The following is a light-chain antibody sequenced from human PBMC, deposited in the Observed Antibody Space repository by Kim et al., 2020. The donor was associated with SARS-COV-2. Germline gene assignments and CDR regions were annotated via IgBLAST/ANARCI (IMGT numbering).Light chain of an antibody. CDR2: DAS. CDR3: QQRNSWPIT. Sequence: EIVLTQSPATLSLSPGERAALSCRASQSVRSYLAWYQQKPGQAPRLLIYDASNRATGIPARFSGSGSGTDFTLTISSLEPEDFAVYYCQQRNSWPITFGQGTRLEIK. V-gene: IGKV3-11*01. CDR1: QSVRSY. J-gene: IGKJ5*01.